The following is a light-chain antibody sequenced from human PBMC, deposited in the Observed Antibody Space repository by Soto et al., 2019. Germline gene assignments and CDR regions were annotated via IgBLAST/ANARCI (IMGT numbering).Light chain of an antibody. V-gene: IGLV2-14*01. J-gene: IGLJ1*01. CDR1: SSDIGGYNY. CDR3: SSYTTSNKV. CDR2: EVS. Sequence: QSVLTQPASVSGSPGQSITISCTGTSSDIGGYNYVSWYQQHPGKAPKLMIYEVSNRPSGVSNRFSGSKSGNTASLTISGLQAEDEGDYYCSSYTTSNKVFGTGTKVTVL.